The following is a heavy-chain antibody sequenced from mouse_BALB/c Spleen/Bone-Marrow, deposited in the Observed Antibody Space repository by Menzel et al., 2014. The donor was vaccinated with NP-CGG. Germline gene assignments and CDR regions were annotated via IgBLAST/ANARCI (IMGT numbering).Heavy chain of an antibody. D-gene: IGHD2-2*01. Sequence: EVQLQESGAELVKPGASVKLSCTASGFNIIDTYMHWVKQRPEQGLEWIGRIDPANGNTKYDPKLQGKATITADTSSNTAYLQLSSLTSEDTAVYYCASYVYGYYFDYWGQGTTLTVSS. CDR2: IDPANGNT. CDR1: GFNIIDTY. V-gene: IGHV14-3*02. CDR3: ASYVYGYYFDY. J-gene: IGHJ2*01.